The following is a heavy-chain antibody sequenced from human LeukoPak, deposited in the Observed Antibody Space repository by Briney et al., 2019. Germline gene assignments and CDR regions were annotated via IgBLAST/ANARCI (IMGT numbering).Heavy chain of an antibody. D-gene: IGHD3-10*01. V-gene: IGHV7-4-1*02. Sequence: GASVKVSCKASGYTFTSYTRNWVRQAPGQGIEWMGWINTNTGNPTYAQGFTGRFVFSLDTSVSTAYLQISSLKAEDTAVYYCARESYPYGSRRVWFGPWGQGTLVTVSS. CDR3: ARESYPYGSRRVWFGP. J-gene: IGHJ5*02. CDR1: GYTFTSYT. CDR2: INTNTGNP.